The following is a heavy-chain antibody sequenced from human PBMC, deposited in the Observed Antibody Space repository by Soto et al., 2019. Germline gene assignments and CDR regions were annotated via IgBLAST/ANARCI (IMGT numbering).Heavy chain of an antibody. CDR3: GRAEGRGAGGIGVGGAALLPDY. Sequence: QVQLVESGGGVVQPGRSLRLSCAASGFTFSSYAMHWVRQAPGKGLEWVAVISYDGSNKYYADSVKGRFTISRDNSKNTRDLQRNSLRAEDTAVYYWGRAEGRGAGGIGVGGAALLPDYWGQGIL. CDR2: ISYDGSNK. V-gene: IGHV3-30-3*01. D-gene: IGHD2-15*01. J-gene: IGHJ4*02. CDR1: GFTFSSYA.